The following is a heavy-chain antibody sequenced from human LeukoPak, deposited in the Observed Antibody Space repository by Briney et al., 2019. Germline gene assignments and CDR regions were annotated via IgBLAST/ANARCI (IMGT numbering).Heavy chain of an antibody. V-gene: IGHV3-23*01. CDR3: AKYDGYGPFDY. CDR2: ISGSGDAT. CDR1: GFTFTSYG. D-gene: IGHD5-18*01. Sequence: GGSLRLSCVASGFTFTSYGMSWVRQAPGKRLEWVSGISGSGDATYYADSVKGRFTISGDNSKNTLYLQMNSLRAEETAVYYCAKYDGYGPFDYWGQGTLVTVSS. J-gene: IGHJ4*02.